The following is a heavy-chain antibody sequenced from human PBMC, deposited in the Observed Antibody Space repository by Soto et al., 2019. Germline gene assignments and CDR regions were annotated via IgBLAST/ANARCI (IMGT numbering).Heavy chain of an antibody. CDR1: GFTFSSYG. V-gene: IGHV3-30*18. D-gene: IGHD6-19*01. CDR3: AKDRDSSGWYLVRYYYYGMDV. Sequence: GGSLRLSCASSGFTFSSYGMHWVRQAPGKGLEWVAVISYDGSNKYYADSVKGRFTISRDKSKNTLYLQMNSLRAEDTAVYYCAKDRDSSGWYLVRYYYYGMDVWGQGTTVTVSS. CDR2: ISYDGSNK. J-gene: IGHJ6*02.